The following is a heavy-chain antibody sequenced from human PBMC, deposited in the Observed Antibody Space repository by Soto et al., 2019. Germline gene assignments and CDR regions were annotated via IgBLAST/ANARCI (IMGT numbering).Heavy chain of an antibody. D-gene: IGHD3-22*01. Sequence: QVQLVQSGAEVKKPGASVNISCKASGYTFISYAIHWARQAPGQRLEWMGWINAGNGNTKYSQKFQGRVTLTTDTSASTVYLELSSLRSEDTARYYCARPGSYMIVSCVLWGQGTTVTVSS. CDR3: ARPGSYMIVSCVL. J-gene: IGHJ3*01. V-gene: IGHV1-3*01. CDR1: GYTFISYA. CDR2: INAGNGNT.